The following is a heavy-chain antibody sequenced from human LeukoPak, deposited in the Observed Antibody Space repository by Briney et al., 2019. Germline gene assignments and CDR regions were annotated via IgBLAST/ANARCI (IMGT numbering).Heavy chain of an antibody. CDR3: ARDSLYCDFWSGYYY. CDR1: GYTFTSYG. Sequence: ASVTVSCKASGYTFTSYGISWVRQAPGQGREWMGWISAYNGNTNYAQTLQGRVTMTTDTSTSTAYMELRSLRSDDTAVYYCARDSLYCDFWSGYYYWGQGTLVTVSS. D-gene: IGHD3-3*01. V-gene: IGHV1-18*01. J-gene: IGHJ4*02. CDR2: ISAYNGNT.